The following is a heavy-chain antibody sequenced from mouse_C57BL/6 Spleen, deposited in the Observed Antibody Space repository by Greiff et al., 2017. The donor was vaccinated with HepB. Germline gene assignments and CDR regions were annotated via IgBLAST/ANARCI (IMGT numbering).Heavy chain of an antibody. J-gene: IGHJ2*01. CDR2: IDPENGDT. Sequence: LQESGAELVRPGASVKLSCTASGFNIKDDYMHWVKQRPEQGLEWIGWIDPENGDTEYASKFQGKATITADTSSNTAYLQLSSLTSEDTAVYYCTTGNYDENYWGQGTTLTVSS. D-gene: IGHD2-1*01. V-gene: IGHV14-4*01. CDR1: GFNIKDDY. CDR3: TTGNYDENY.